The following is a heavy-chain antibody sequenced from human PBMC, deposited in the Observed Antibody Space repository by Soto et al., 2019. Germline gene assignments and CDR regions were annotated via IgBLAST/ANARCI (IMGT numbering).Heavy chain of an antibody. J-gene: IGHJ5*02. V-gene: IGHV3-9*01. CDR1: GFTFDDYA. D-gene: IGHD3-3*01. CDR2: ISWNSGSI. CDR3: AKEGNAYDFWSGPYTHPGWFDP. Sequence: GGSLRLSCAASGFTFDDYAMHWVRQAPGKGLEWVSGISWNSGSIGYADSVKGRFTISRDNAKNSLYLQMNSLRAEDTAVYYCAKEGNAYDFWSGPYTHPGWFDPWGQGTLVTVSS.